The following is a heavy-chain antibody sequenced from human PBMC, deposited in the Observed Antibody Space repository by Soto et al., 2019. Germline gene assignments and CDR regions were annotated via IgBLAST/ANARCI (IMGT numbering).Heavy chain of an antibody. CDR2: INHAGSA. CDR3: ARLGNHDVFDM. J-gene: IGHJ3*02. CDR1: VESFSGHY. V-gene: IGHV4-34*02. Sequence: EQLQQWGAGLLKPSETLSLTCAVYVESFSGHYWTWVRQSPGKGLEWIGEINHAGSANYNPSLKSRSIISIDTSKNQCSLNLTSVTAADSALYYGARLGNHDVFDMWGQGTMVTVSS.